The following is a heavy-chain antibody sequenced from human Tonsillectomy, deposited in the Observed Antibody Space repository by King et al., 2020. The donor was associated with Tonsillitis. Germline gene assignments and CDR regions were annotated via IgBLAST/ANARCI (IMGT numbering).Heavy chain of an antibody. V-gene: IGHV4-34*01. CDR3: ARGMSGRGRDWFDP. CDR2: INHSGGT. Sequence: VQLQQWGAGLLRPSETLSLTCAVYGGSFSGYYWSWIRQPPGKGLEWIGEINHSGGTNYNPSLKIRVTISVDTSKNQFSLRLSSVTAADTAVYYWARGMSGRGRDWFDPWGHGTLVTVSS. J-gene: IGHJ5*02. CDR1: GGSFSGYY. D-gene: IGHD1-26*01.